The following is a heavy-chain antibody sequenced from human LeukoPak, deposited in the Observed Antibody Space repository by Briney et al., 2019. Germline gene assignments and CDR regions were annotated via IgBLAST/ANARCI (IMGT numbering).Heavy chain of an antibody. J-gene: IGHJ6*03. Sequence: KPSETLSLTCAVYGGSFSGYYWSWIRQPPGKGLEWIGEINHSGSTNYNPSLKGRVTISVDTSKNQFSLKLSSVTAADTAVYYCARGLVLLWFGEPRTDMDVWGKGTTVTVSS. D-gene: IGHD3-10*01. CDR1: GGSFSGYY. V-gene: IGHV4-34*01. CDR3: ARGLVLLWFGEPRTDMDV. CDR2: INHSGST.